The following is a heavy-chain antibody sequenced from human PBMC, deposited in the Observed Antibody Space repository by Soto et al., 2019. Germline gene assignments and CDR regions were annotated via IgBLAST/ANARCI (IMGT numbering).Heavy chain of an antibody. CDR3: AGRLTTAASLDY. J-gene: IGHJ4*02. CDR2: VHGGGST. D-gene: IGHD3-16*01. V-gene: IGHV3-53*01. Sequence: VQLVESGGGLIQPRGSLRLSCAASGFTVSNNHMTWVRQAAGKGLELVSFVHGGGSTSYADSVKGRFTISRDNSKNTLYLQMDSLRAEDTAIYYGAGRLTTAASLDYWGRGTLVTVSS. CDR1: GFTVSNNH.